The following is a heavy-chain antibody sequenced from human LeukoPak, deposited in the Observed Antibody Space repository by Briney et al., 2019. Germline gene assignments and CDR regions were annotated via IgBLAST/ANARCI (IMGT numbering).Heavy chain of an antibody. D-gene: IGHD1-26*01. CDR3: VKVGAIFHFDY. Sequence: APVKVSCKASGYTFTSYGISWVRQAPGQGLEWMGWISAYNGNTNYAQKLQGRVTMTTDTSTSTAYMELRSLRSDDTAVYYCVKVGAIFHFDYWGQGTLVTVSS. CDR2: ISAYNGNT. J-gene: IGHJ4*02. V-gene: IGHV1-18*01. CDR1: GYTFTSYG.